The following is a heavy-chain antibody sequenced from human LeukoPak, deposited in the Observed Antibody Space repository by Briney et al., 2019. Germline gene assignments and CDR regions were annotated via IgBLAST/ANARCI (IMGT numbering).Heavy chain of an antibody. CDR2: IFYSGTT. D-gene: IGHD2-8*01. V-gene: IGHV4-59*08. CDR3: ARHLYCTNDKCYPKIESDAFDI. Sequence: SETLSLTCTVSSGSVSNYYWSWIRQPPGQGLEWIGYIFYSGTTVYDPSLKSRVTISVDTSKNQFSLKLSSVTAADTAVYYCARHLYCTNDKCYPKIESDAFDIWGQGTMVTV. J-gene: IGHJ3*02. CDR1: SGSVSNYY.